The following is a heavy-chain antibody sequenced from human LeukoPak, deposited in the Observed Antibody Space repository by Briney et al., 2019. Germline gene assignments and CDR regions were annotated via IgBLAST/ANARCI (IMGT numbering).Heavy chain of an antibody. J-gene: IGHJ5*02. CDR3: AHDFT. Sequence: GGSLRLSCAASGFTFNTYEMHWVRQAPGKGLEWVSYISSRGSMIYYADSVKGRFTISRDNSKNTLYLQMNSLRAEDTAVYYCAHDFTWGQGTLVTVSS. D-gene: IGHD3-3*01. CDR2: ISSRGSMI. V-gene: IGHV3-48*03. CDR1: GFTFNTYE.